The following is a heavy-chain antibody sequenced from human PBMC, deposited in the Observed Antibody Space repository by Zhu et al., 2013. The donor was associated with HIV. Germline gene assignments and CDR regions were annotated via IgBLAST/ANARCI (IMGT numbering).Heavy chain of an antibody. CDR3: ARVIGWAFSGGWYEHFDR. CDR1: GYTFTSYY. CDR2: INPSGGST. V-gene: IGHV1-46*01. D-gene: IGHD6-19*01. J-gene: IGHJ1*01. Sequence: QVQLVQSGAEVKKPGASVKVSCKASGYTFTSYYMHWVRQAPGQGLEWMGIINPSGGSTSYAQKFQGRVTMTRDTSTSTVYMDLNSLTSDDTATYYCARVIGWAFSGGWYEHFDRWGQGTLIVVSS.